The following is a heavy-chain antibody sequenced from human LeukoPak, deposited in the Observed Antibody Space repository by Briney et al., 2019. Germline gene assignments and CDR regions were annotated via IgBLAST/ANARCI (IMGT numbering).Heavy chain of an antibody. Sequence: SETLSLTCTVSGDSISHYYWRWIRQPPGKGLEWIGYIFYSGSTNYNPSLKSRVIISVDTSRNQFSLKLNSLTAADTAVYYCARGSSAPRWFPFDYWGQGTLVTVSS. CDR1: GDSISHYY. D-gene: IGHD4-23*01. CDR3: ARGSSAPRWFPFDY. V-gene: IGHV4-59*01. CDR2: IFYSGST. J-gene: IGHJ4*02.